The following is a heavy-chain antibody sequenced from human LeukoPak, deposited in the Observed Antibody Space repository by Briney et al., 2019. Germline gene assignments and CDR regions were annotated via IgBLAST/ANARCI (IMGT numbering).Heavy chain of an antibody. CDR3: ARLGELSSDDY. V-gene: IGHV1-8*03. CDR2: MNPNSGHT. Sequence: ASVKVSCKASGYTFTSYDINWVRQAAGQRPEWMGWMNPNSGHTGYAQKFRGRVSITRNTAISTAYMELSSLISEDTAVYYCARLGELSSDDYWGQGTLVTVSS. CDR1: GYTFTSYD. J-gene: IGHJ4*02. D-gene: IGHD3-16*02.